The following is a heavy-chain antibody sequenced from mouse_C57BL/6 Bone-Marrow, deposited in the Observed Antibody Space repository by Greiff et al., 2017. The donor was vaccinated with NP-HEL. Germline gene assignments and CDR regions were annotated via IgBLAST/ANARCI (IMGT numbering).Heavy chain of an antibody. CDR2: ISSGGSYT. J-gene: IGHJ1*03. CDR1: GFTFSSYG. Sequence: EVQVVESGGDLVKPGGSLKLSCAASGFTFSSYGMSWVRQTPDKRLEWVATISSGGSYTYYPDSVKGRFTISRDNAKNTLYLQMSSLKSEDTAMYYCARGVITLGYFDVGGTGTRSPSPQ. CDR3: ARGVITLGYFDV. D-gene: IGHD1-1*01. V-gene: IGHV5-6*01.